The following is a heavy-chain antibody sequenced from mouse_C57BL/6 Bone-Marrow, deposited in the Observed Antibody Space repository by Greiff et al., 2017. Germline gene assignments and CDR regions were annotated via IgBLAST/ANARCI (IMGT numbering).Heavy chain of an antibody. J-gene: IGHJ2*01. CDR2: IDPENGDT. Sequence: VQLKESGAELVRPGASVKLSCTASGFNIKDDYMHWVKQRPEQGLEWIGWIDPENGDTEYASKCQGKATITADTSSNTAYLQLSSLTSEDTAVYYCTYGPDYWGQGTTLTVSS. D-gene: IGHD1-1*01. V-gene: IGHV14-4*01. CDR1: GFNIKDDY. CDR3: TYGPDY.